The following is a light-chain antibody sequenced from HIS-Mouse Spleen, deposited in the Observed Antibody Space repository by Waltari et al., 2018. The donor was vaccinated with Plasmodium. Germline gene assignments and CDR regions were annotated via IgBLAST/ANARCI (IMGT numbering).Light chain of an antibody. CDR3: YAAADNNLV. Sequence: SYELTQPSSVSVSPGQTARITCSGDVLAKKYARWFQQKPGQAPVRVIYKASGRPSGIPERLSGASTGTTVTLTISGAQGEDEADYYCYAAADNNLVFGGGTKLTVL. V-gene: IGLV3-27*01. CDR2: KAS. J-gene: IGLJ3*02. CDR1: VLAKKY.